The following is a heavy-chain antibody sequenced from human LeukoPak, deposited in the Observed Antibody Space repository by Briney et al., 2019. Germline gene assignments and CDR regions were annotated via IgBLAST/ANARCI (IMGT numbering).Heavy chain of an antibody. CDR2: IYYSGST. CDR1: GGSISSYY. D-gene: IGHD6-19*01. Sequence: SETLSLTCTVSGGSISSYYWSWIRQPPGKGLEWIGYIYYSGSTNYNPSLKSRVTISVDTSKNQFSLKLSSVTAADTAVYHCARVSSGWYLSYYYYMDVWGKGTTFTVSS. V-gene: IGHV4-59*01. J-gene: IGHJ6*03. CDR3: ARVSSGWYLSYYYYMDV.